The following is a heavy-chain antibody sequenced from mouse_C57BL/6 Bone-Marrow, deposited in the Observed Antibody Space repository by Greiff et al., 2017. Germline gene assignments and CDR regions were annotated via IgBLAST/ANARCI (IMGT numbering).Heavy chain of an antibody. CDR2: ISSGGSYT. CDR3: ARHGFAWFAY. V-gene: IGHV5-6*01. Sequence: EVMLVESGGDLVKPGGSLKLSCAASGFTFSSYGMSWVRQTPDKRLEWVATISSGGSYTYYPDSVKGRFTISRDNAKNTLYLQMSSLKSEDTAMXYCARHGFAWFAYWGQGTLVTVSA. D-gene: IGHD1-2*01. J-gene: IGHJ3*01. CDR1: GFTFSSYG.